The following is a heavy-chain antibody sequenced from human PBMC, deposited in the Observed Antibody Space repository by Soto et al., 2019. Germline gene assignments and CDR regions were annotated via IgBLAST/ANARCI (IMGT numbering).Heavy chain of an antibody. Sequence: QVQLVQSGAEVKKPGSSVKVSCKASGGTFSSYTISWVRQAPGQGLEWMGRIIPILGIANYAQKFQGRVTITADKSTSTAYMELSSLRSEDTAVYYCARARSPIVVVELDAFDIWGQGTMVTVSS. V-gene: IGHV1-69*02. CDR2: IIPILGIA. J-gene: IGHJ3*02. CDR1: GGTFSSYT. CDR3: ARARSPIVVVELDAFDI. D-gene: IGHD2-15*01.